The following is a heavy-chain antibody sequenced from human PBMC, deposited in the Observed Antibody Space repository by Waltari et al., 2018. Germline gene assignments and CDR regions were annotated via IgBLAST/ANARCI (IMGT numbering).Heavy chain of an antibody. CDR2: IIPIFGTA. J-gene: IGHJ4*02. Sequence: QVQLVQSGAEVKKPGSSVKVSCKASGGTFSSYAISWVRQAPGQGLEWMGGIIPIFGTANYAQKFQGRVTITADESTSTAYMELSSLRSEDTAVYYCARGGRLRYFDWLLGPFDYWGQGTLVTVSS. CDR1: GGTFSSYA. V-gene: IGHV1-69*13. D-gene: IGHD3-9*01. CDR3: ARGGRLRYFDWLLGPFDY.